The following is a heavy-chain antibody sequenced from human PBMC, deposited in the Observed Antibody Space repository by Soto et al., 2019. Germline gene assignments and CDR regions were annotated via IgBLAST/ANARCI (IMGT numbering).Heavy chain of an antibody. J-gene: IGHJ6*02. CDR2: IIPIFGTA. Sequence: QVQLVQSGAEVKKPGSSVKVSCKASGGTFSSYAISWVRQAPGQGLEWMGGIIPIFGTANYAQKFQGRVTITADESTSTAYMELSGLRSEDTAVYYCARDHRGMVPSYYYYCGMDVWGQGTTVTVSS. V-gene: IGHV1-69*01. D-gene: IGHD5-18*01. CDR3: ARDHRGMVPSYYYYCGMDV. CDR1: GGTFSSYA.